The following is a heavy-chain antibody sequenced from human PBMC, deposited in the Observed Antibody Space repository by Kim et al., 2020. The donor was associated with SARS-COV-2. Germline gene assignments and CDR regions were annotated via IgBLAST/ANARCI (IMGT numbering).Heavy chain of an antibody. D-gene: IGHD3-10*01. CDR3: ARDPRRYGSGSYYDAFDI. CDR2: IYYSGST. J-gene: IGHJ3*02. Sequence: SETLSLTCTVSGGSISSYYWSWIRQPPGKGLEWIGYIYYSGSTNYNPSLKSRVTISVDTSKNQFSLKLSSVTAADTAVYYCARDPRRYGSGSYYDAFDIWGQGTMVTVSS. CDR1: GGSISSYY. V-gene: IGHV4-59*13.